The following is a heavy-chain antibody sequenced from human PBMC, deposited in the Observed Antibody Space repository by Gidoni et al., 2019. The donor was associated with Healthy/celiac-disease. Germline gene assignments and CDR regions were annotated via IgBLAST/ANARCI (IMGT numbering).Heavy chain of an antibody. CDR3: ARDGRAGYCTNGVCYPPYNWFDP. D-gene: IGHD2-8*01. J-gene: IGHJ5*02. Sequence: QVQLVPSGGEVQKPGASVKVSCKASVYSFPTSAIHLVPQAPGQRLEWMGWINAGNGKTKYSQKCQGRVTITRDTYASTAYMERSSLRSEDTAVYYCARDGRAGYCTNGVCYPPYNWFDPWGQGTLVTVSS. CDR2: INAGNGKT. V-gene: IGHV1-3*01. CDR1: VYSFPTSA.